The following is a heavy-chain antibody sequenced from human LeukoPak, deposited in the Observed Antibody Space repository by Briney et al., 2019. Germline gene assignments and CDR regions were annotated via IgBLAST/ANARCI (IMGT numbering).Heavy chain of an antibody. CDR2: IYYSGST. CDR1: GGSISSYY. J-gene: IGHJ4*02. D-gene: IGHD4-17*01. V-gene: IGHV4-59*01. CDR3: ARVGEVTTSEFFDY. Sequence: SETLSLTCTVSGGSISSYYWSWIRQPPGKGLEWIGYIYYSGSTNYNPSLKSRVTISVDTSKNQFSLKLSSVTAADTAVYYCARVGEVTTSEFFDYWGQGTLVTVSS.